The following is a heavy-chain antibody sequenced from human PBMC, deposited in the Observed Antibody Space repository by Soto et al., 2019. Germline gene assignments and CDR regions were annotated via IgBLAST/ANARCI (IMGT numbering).Heavy chain of an antibody. V-gene: IGHV3-21*04. CDR1: GFTFSSYS. Sequence: SLRLSCAASGFTFSSYSMNWVRQAPGKGLEWVSSISSSSSYIYYADSVKGRFTISRDNAKNSLYLQMNSLRAEDTAVYYCAKDRPYESSGYYYDYWGQGTLVTVSS. CDR3: AKDRPYESSGYYYDY. CDR2: ISSSSSYI. D-gene: IGHD3-22*01. J-gene: IGHJ4*02.